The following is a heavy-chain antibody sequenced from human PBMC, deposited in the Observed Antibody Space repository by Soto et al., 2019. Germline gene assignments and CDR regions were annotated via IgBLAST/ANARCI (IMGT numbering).Heavy chain of an antibody. CDR3: EKERCSTTNCYAPDY. D-gene: IGHD2-2*01. V-gene: IGHV3-23*01. Sequence: PGGSLRLSCAASGFTFSSYSMSWVRRAPGKGLEWVSAISGSGASPSYADSVQGRFTISRDNPKRTLYLQMNNLRAEDTAVYYCEKERCSTTNCYAPDYWGQGTLVTVSS. CDR1: GFTFSSYS. CDR2: ISGSGASP. J-gene: IGHJ4*02.